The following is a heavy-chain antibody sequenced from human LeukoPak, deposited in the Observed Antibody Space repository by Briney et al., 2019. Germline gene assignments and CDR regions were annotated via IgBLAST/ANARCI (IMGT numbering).Heavy chain of an antibody. Sequence: SETLSLTCTVSGGSISSSSYYWGWIRQPPGKGLEWIGSIYYSGSTYYNPSLKSRVTMSVDTSKNQFSLKLSSVTAADTAVYYCARGGQSAFDIWGQGTMVTVSS. V-gene: IGHV4-39*07. CDR1: GGSISSSSYY. J-gene: IGHJ3*02. CDR2: IYYSGST. CDR3: ARGGQSAFDI.